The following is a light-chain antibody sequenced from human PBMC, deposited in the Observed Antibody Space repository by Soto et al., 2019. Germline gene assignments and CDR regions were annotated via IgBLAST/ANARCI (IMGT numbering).Light chain of an antibody. V-gene: IGKV3-20*01. CDR3: QQYDSSPYT. J-gene: IGKJ2*01. CDR1: QSVSSSF. Sequence: EIVLTQSPGTLSLSPGERATLSCRASQSVSSSFLAWYQLKPGQAPRLPIYGASSRATGIPDRFSGSGSGTDFTLTISRLEPEDFAVYYCQQYDSSPYTFGQGTKLEIK. CDR2: GAS.